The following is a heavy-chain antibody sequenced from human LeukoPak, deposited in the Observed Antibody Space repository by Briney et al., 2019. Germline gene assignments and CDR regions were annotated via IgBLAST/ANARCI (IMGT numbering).Heavy chain of an antibody. CDR3: AKELTGDGDY. J-gene: IGHJ4*02. CDR2: ISGSGGST. CDR1: GFTFDDYA. D-gene: IGHD7-27*01. Sequence: PGGSLRLSCAASGFTFDDYAMSWVRQAPGKGLEWVSTISGSGGSTYYADSVKGRFTISRDNSKNTLYLQMNSLRAEDTAVYYCAKELTGDGDYWGQGTLVTVSS. V-gene: IGHV3-23*01.